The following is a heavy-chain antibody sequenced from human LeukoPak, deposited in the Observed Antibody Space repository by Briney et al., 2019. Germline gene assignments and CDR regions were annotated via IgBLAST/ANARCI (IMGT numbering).Heavy chain of an antibody. CDR2: IYSGGNT. CDR1: GFTFSSYA. V-gene: IGHV3-23*03. CDR3: ATLRDLDY. Sequence: GGSLRLSCAASGFTFSSYAISWVRQAPGKGLEWLSVIYSGGNTFYADSVKGRFTISRDNSKNTLYLQMNSLRAEDTAVYYCATLRDLDYWGQGALVTVSS. J-gene: IGHJ4*02.